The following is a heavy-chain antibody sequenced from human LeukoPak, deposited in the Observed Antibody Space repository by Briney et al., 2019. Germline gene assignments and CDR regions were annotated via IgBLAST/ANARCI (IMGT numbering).Heavy chain of an antibody. CDR3: AGDRYSSIGSYD. D-gene: IGHD6-13*01. CDR2: IYNDGST. V-gene: IGHV4-59*03. Sequence: SETLSLTCTVSGGSISSYYWSWIRQPPGKGMEWNGYIYNDGSTNYSPSLRSRVAISVDTTKNQVSLKLASLTAADTAVYYCAGDRYSSIGSYDWGQGTLVTVAS. CDR1: GGSISSYY. J-gene: IGHJ4*02.